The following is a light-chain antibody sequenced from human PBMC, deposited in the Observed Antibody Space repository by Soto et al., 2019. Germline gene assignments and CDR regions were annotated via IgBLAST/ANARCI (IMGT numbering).Light chain of an antibody. J-gene: IGKJ4*01. V-gene: IGKV3-20*01. CDR2: GAS. CDR3: QQFSSYPLT. Sequence: EIVLTQSPGTLSLSPGERATLSCRASQSVSNNYLAWYQQKPGQAPRLLIYGASNRATGIPDRFGGGGSGTDFTLTISRLEPEDFAVYYCQQFSSYPLTFGGGTKVDIK. CDR1: QSVSNNY.